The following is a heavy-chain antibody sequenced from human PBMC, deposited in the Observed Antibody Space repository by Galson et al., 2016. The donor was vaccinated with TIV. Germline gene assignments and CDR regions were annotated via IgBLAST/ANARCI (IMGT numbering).Heavy chain of an antibody. CDR2: IRFDGSIK. V-gene: IGHV3-30*02. J-gene: IGHJ3*01. CDR1: GFTFSNYD. Sequence: SLRLSCAASGFTFSNYDMHWVRQAPGKGLEWVAFIRFDGSIKYYGDSVKGRFSISRDNSKNTVYLQMNTLRPEDTALYYCARKDQPILVVGPAGGASDVWGQGTMVTVSS. CDR3: ARKDQPILVVGPAGGASDV. D-gene: IGHD3-3*01.